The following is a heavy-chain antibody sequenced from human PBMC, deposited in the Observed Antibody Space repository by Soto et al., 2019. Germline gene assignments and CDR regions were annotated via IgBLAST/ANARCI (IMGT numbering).Heavy chain of an antibody. CDR2: IFPRDSDT. CDR3: ARVASLLRPIDF. D-gene: IGHD4-17*01. CDR1: GYTVTNYW. Sequence: ESLKISCQASGYTVTNYWIGWVRQMPGGGLELVGLIFPRDSDTRYSPPFEGQVTISADSSIATAYLQWRSVEDSDTAIYFCARVASLLRPIDFWGQGTPVTV. J-gene: IGHJ4*02. V-gene: IGHV5-51*01.